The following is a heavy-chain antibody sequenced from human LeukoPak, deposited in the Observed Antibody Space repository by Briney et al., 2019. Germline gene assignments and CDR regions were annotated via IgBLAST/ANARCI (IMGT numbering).Heavy chain of an antibody. CDR3: AKDSRYGYRWDYDY. Sequence: GGTLRLSCAASGFTFSSYGISWVRQAPGKGLEWVSTISGSGATTYYADSVNGRFTISRDNSKNTLYLQMNSLRAEDTAVYYCAKDSRYGYRWDYDYWGQGTPVTVSS. J-gene: IGHJ4*02. CDR2: ISGSGATT. D-gene: IGHD5-18*01. CDR1: GFTFSSYG. V-gene: IGHV3-23*01.